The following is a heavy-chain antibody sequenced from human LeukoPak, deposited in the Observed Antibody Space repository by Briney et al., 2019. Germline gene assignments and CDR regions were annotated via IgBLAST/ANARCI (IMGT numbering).Heavy chain of an antibody. CDR2: IYHSGST. Sequence: SSETLSLTCAVSGYSLSSGYYWGWIRPPPGKGLEWIGSIYHSGSTYYNPSLKSRVTISVDTSKNQFSLKLSSVTAADTAVYYCARHFGYITGGAFDIWGQGTMVTVSS. V-gene: IGHV4-38-2*01. J-gene: IGHJ3*02. D-gene: IGHD1-14*01. CDR3: ARHFGYITGGAFDI. CDR1: GYSLSSGYY.